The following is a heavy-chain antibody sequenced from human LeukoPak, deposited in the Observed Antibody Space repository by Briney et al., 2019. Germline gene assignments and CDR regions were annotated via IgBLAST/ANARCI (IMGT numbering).Heavy chain of an antibody. CDR2: INHSGST. CDR1: GGSFSGYY. V-gene: IGHV4-34*01. J-gene: IGHJ3*02. D-gene: IGHD1-26*01. CDR3: ARRVGGGAFDI. Sequence: PSETLSLTCAVYGGSFSGYYWSWIRQPPGKGLEWIGEINHSGSTNYNPSLKSRVTISVDKSKNQFSLKLSSVTAADTAVYYCARRVGGGAFDIWGQGTMVTVSS.